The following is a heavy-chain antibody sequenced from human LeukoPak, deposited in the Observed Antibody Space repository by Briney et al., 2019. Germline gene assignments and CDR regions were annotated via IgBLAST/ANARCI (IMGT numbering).Heavy chain of an antibody. CDR3: ASTVVVAATPYYYYGMDV. J-gene: IGHJ6*02. CDR2: VIPILGIA. CDR1: GGTFSSYA. V-gene: IGHV1-69*04. D-gene: IGHD2-15*01. Sequence: SVKVSCKASGGTFSSYAISWVRQAPGQGLEWMGRVIPILGIANYAQKFQGRVTITADKSTSTAYMELSSLRSEDTAVYYCASTVVVAATPYYYYGMDVWGQGTTVTVSS.